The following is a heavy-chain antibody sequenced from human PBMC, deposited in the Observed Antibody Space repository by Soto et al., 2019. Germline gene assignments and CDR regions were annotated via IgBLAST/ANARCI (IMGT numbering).Heavy chain of an antibody. CDR1: GFTFRSYA. CDR3: ARPHLAGIYYFDC. CDR2: IWYDGRSK. J-gene: IGHJ4*02. D-gene: IGHD2-15*01. Sequence: QVQLVESGGGVVQPGRSLRLSCAASGFTFRSYAMHWVRQAPGKGLEWVAVIWYDGRSKYYADSVKGRVTISRDNSNNTLYLPKNSLRAEDTAVYYFARPHLAGIYYFDCLGQGTLVTVSS. V-gene: IGHV3-33*01.